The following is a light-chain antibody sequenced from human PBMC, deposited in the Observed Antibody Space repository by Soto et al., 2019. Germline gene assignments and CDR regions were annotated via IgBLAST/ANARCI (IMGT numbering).Light chain of an antibody. J-gene: IGKJ1*01. CDR3: QQYGSSGT. V-gene: IGKV3-20*01. CDR1: QSVSSN. Sequence: EIVMTQSPATLSVSPGERATLSCRASQSVSSNLAWYQQKRGQAPRLLIYGASNRATGIPDRFSGSGSGTDFTLTISRLEPEDFAVYYCQQYGSSGTFGQGTKVDNK. CDR2: GAS.